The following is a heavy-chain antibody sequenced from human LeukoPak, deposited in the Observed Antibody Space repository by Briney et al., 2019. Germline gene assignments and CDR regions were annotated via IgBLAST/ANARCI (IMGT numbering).Heavy chain of an antibody. CDR3: AKVGIPDRGVILGYYFDY. Sequence: GGSLRLSCAASGFTFNSYALSWVRQAPGKGLEWVSAISGNDDNKYYADSVKGRFTISRDISKNTLYLQMNSLRAEDTAVYYCAKVGIPDRGVILGYYFDYWGQGTLVTVSS. J-gene: IGHJ4*02. CDR2: ISGNDDNK. D-gene: IGHD3-10*01. V-gene: IGHV3-23*01. CDR1: GFTFNSYA.